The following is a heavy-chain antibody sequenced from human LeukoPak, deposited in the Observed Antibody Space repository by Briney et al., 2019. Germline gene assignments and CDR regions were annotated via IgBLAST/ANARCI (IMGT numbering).Heavy chain of an antibody. J-gene: IGHJ4*02. CDR3: AKDGDGFYFDY. CDR2: ISWSGGSS. CDR1: GFTFDDYA. D-gene: IGHD3-10*01. V-gene: IGHV3-9*01. Sequence: GGSLRLSCAASGFTFDDYAMHWVRQVPGKGLEWVSGISWSGGSSTYADSVKGRFTISRDNAKNSLYLQMNSLRAEDTAVYYCAKDGDGFYFDYWGQGTLVTVSS.